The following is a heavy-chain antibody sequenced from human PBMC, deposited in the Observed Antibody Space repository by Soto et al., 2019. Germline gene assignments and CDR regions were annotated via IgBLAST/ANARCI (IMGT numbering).Heavy chain of an antibody. D-gene: IGHD3-3*01. CDR2: INPNSGGT. Sequence: GASVKVSCKASGYTFTGYYMHWVRQAPGQGLEWMGWINPNSGGTNYAQKFQGWVTMTRDTSISTAYMELSRLRSDDTAVYYCARGPSIGYYDFWSGYYKDAAFDIWGQXTMVTVSS. J-gene: IGHJ3*02. CDR1: GYTFTGYY. CDR3: ARGPSIGYYDFWSGYYKDAAFDI. V-gene: IGHV1-2*04.